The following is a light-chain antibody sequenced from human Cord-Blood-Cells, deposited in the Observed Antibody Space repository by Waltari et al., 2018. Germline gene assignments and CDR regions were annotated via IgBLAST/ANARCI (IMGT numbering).Light chain of an antibody. CDR2: DVS. CDR1: RRDVGGYNY. J-gene: IGLJ2*01. CDR3: CSYAGSYTVV. V-gene: IGLV2-11*02. Sequence: QSALTQPRSVSGSPGQSVTISCTGPRRDVGGYNYVSWYQQHPGKAPKLMIYDVSKRPSGVPDRFSGTKSGNTASLTISGLQAEDEADYYCCSYAGSYTVVFGGGTKLTVL.